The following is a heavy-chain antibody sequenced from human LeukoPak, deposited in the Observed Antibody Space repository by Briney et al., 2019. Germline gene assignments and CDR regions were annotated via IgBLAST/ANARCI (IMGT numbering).Heavy chain of an antibody. Sequence: GGSLRLSCAASGFTFSSYAMSWVRQAPGKGLEWVSAISGSGGSTYYADSVKGRFTISRDNSKNTLYLQMNSLRAEDTAVYYCAKDLFRGGDCSTHIDHWGQGTPVTVSS. CDR1: GFTFSSYA. D-gene: IGHD2-21*02. J-gene: IGHJ4*02. CDR3: AKDLFRGGDCSTHIDH. CDR2: ISGSGGST. V-gene: IGHV3-23*01.